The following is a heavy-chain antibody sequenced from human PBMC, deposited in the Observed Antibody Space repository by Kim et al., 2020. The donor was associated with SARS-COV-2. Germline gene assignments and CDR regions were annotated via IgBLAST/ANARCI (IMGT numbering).Heavy chain of an antibody. D-gene: IGHD6-6*01. CDR2: INHSGST. CDR1: GGSFSGYY. Sequence: SETLSLTCAVYGGSFSGYYWSWIRQPPGKGLEWIGEINHSGSTNYNPSLKSRVTISVDTSKNQFSLKLSSVTAADTAVYYCARGVAARPHYYYYYMDVWG. CDR3: ARGVAARPHYYYYYMDV. V-gene: IGHV4-34*01. J-gene: IGHJ6*03.